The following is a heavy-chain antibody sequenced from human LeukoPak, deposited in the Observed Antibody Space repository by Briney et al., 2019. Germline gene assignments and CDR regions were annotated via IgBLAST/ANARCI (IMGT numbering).Heavy chain of an antibody. J-gene: IGHJ4*02. V-gene: IGHV4-59*08. CDR1: GDSISSYY. CDR2: IYYSGST. Sequence: SETLSLTCDVSGDSISSYYWSWMRQPPGKGLEWIGYIYYSGSTNYNHYLKSRVTISVDTSKNQFSVRLSCVTAADTAVYYCARSLVVAGTFGYWGQGTLVTVSS. CDR3: ARSLVVAGTFGY. D-gene: IGHD6-19*01.